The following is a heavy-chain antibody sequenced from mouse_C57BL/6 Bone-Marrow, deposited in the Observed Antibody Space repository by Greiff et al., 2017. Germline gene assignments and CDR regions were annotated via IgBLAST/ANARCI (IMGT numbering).Heavy chain of an antibody. CDR2: INPSNGGT. V-gene: IGHV1-53*01. Sequence: QVQLQQSGTELVKPGASVKLSCKASGYTFTSYWMHWVKQRPGQGLEWIGNINPSNGGTNYNEKFKSKATLTVDKSSSTAYMQLSSLTSEDSAVYYCARGDYYGRPFAYWGQGTLVTVSA. CDR1: GYTFTSYW. CDR3: ARGDYYGRPFAY. J-gene: IGHJ3*01. D-gene: IGHD1-1*01.